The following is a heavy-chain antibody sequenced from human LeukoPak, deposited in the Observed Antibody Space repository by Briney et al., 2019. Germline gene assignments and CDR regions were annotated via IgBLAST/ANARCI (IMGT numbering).Heavy chain of an antibody. Sequence: GGSLRLSCAVSGFTFSNYWMSWVRQAPGKGLAWVANIKQDGSEKYYADSVTGRFTISRDNAKNSLFLQMNSLRDEDTAVYFCARWATSFDFWGQGALVTVSS. CDR2: IKQDGSEK. CDR1: GFTFSNYW. V-gene: IGHV3-7*01. CDR3: ARWATSFDF. J-gene: IGHJ4*02. D-gene: IGHD1-26*01.